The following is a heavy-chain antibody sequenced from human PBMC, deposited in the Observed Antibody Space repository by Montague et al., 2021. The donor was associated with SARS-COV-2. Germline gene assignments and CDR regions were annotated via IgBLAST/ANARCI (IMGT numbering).Heavy chain of an antibody. V-gene: IGHV4-34*01. D-gene: IGHD2-2*02. CDR1: GGSFSGYY. Sequence: SETRSLTCAVHGGSFSGYYWNWIRQPPGKGLEWIGEINHGGSTNXNPSLKSRVTISADTSKNQFSLKLTSVAAADTAVYYCARLGEGVVPAPILGVGPYYSYYYMDVWGKGTTVTVSS. CDR2: INHGGST. J-gene: IGHJ6*03. CDR3: ARLGEGVVPAPILGVGPYYSYYYMDV.